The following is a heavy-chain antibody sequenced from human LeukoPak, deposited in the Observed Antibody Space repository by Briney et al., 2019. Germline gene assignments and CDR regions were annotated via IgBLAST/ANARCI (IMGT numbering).Heavy chain of an antibody. J-gene: IGHJ4*02. CDR1: GGSISSYY. CDR2: IYYSGST. CDR3: ATTGTGGFDY. V-gene: IGHV4-59*08. Sequence: SETLSLTCTVSGGSISSYYWSWIRQPPGKGLEWIGYIYYSGSTNYNPSLKSRVTISVDTSKNQFSLKLSSVTAAETAVYYCATTGTGGFDYWGQGTLVTVSS. D-gene: IGHD1-14*01.